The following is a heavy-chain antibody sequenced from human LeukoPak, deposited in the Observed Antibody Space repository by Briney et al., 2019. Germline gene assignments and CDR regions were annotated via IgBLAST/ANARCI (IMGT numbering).Heavy chain of an antibody. D-gene: IGHD3-9*01. CDR3: AKDRVDRRFDP. CDR2: ISYDANNQ. V-gene: IGHV3-30-3*01. J-gene: IGHJ5*02. Sequence: GRSLRLSCAASGFTFRNYAMHWVRQAPGKGLEWVAHISYDANNQYYADSVKGRFTISRDNSKNTLYLQMNSLRAEDTAVYYCAKDRVDRRFDPWGQGTLVTVSS. CDR1: GFTFRNYA.